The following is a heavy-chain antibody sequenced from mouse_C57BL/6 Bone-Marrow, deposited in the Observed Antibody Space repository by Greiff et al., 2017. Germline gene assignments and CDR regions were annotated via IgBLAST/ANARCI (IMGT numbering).Heavy chain of an antibody. CDR1: GFNIKDDY. J-gene: IGHJ2*01. Sequence: EVKLMESGAELVRPGASVKLSCTASGFNIKDDYMHWVKQRPEQGLEWIGWIDPENGDTEYASKFQGKATITADTSSNTAYLQLSSLTSEDTAVYYCIDGYFDYWGQGTTLTVSS. V-gene: IGHV14-4*01. CDR2: IDPENGDT. CDR3: IDGYFDY. D-gene: IGHD2-3*01.